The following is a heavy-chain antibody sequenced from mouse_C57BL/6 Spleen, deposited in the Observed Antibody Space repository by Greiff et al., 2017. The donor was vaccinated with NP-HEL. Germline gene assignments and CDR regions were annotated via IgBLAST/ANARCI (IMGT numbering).Heavy chain of an antibody. CDR1: GYTFTSYW. D-gene: IGHD2-14*01. CDR2: IDPSDSYT. J-gene: IGHJ1*03. V-gene: IGHV1-69*01. CDR3: ARGGLYIGVWYFDG. Sequence: QVQLKESGAELVMPGASVKLSCKASGYTFTSYWMHWVKQRPGQGLEWIGEIDPSDSYTNYNQKFKGKSTLTVDKSSSTAYMQLSSLTSEDSAVYYCARGGLYIGVWYFDGWGTGTTVTVSS.